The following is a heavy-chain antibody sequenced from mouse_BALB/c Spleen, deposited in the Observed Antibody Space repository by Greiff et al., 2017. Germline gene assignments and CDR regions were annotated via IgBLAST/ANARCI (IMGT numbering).Heavy chain of an antibody. D-gene: IGHD2-2*01. V-gene: IGHV1-77*01. CDR1: GYTFTDYV. J-gene: IGHJ4*01. CDR2: IYPGSGST. CDR3: AKWLRGGAMDY. Sequence: VKLVESGPELVKPGASVKMSCKASGYTFTDYVISWVKQRTGQGLEWIGEIYPGSGSTYYNEKFKGKATLTADKSSNTAYMQLSSLTSEDSAVYFCAKWLRGGAMDYWGQGTSVTVSA.